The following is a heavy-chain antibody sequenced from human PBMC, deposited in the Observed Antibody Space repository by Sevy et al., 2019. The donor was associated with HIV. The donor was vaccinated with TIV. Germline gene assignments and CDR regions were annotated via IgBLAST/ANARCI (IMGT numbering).Heavy chain of an antibody. CDR3: AGLYFDILTGYFTGAFDI. Sequence: SETLSLTCTVSGGSISSSSYYWGWIRQPPGKGLEWIGSIYYSGSTYYNPSLKSRVTISVDTSKNQFHLMLISVTAADTAVYYCAGLYFDILTGYFTGAFDIWGQGTMVTVSS. D-gene: IGHD3-9*01. CDR2: IYYSGST. V-gene: IGHV4-39*01. CDR1: GGSISSSSYY. J-gene: IGHJ3*02.